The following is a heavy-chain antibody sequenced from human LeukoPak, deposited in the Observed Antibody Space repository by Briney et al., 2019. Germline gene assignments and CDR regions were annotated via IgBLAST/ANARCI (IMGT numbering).Heavy chain of an antibody. V-gene: IGHV3-48*01. Sequence: PGGSLRLSCAASGFNFNTYSVNWVRQAPGKGLEWVSYISSNRNTIYYADSVKGRFTSSRDNAKKSLYLQMNSLRVEDTAVYYCAREAYSGSYYGVDYWGQGTLVTVSS. CDR3: AREAYSGSYYGVDY. CDR2: ISSNRNTI. D-gene: IGHD1-26*01. J-gene: IGHJ4*02. CDR1: GFNFNTYS.